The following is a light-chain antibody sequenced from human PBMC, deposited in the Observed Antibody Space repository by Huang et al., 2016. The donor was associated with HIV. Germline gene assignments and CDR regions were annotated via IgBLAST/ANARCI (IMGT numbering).Light chain of an antibody. CDR1: QSVGSY. V-gene: IGKV3-11*01. CDR3: QQRSSGVS. Sequence: VLTQSPATLSWYPGEIVTLSCRASQSVGSYIAWYQQRPGQSPRLLLYDVSSRASGTPVRFGGRGSGTDFTLTISGLESEDFAVYYCQQRSSGVSFGGGTKVQVK. CDR2: DVS. J-gene: IGKJ4*01.